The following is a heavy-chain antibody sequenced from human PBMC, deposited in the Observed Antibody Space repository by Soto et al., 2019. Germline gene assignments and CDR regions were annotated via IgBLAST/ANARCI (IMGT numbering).Heavy chain of an antibody. D-gene: IGHD3-10*01. CDR1: VFTFITHG. Sequence: GWSLRLSCTGSVFTFITHGFHWVRQAPGKGLEWVALIWYDENNKNYADSVKGRFTISRDNSQNTLYLQINSLRAEDTAVYYCARDFKKGSYLDYWGQGTLVTVSS. J-gene: IGHJ4*02. CDR3: ARDFKKGSYLDY. CDR2: IWYDENNK. V-gene: IGHV3-33*08.